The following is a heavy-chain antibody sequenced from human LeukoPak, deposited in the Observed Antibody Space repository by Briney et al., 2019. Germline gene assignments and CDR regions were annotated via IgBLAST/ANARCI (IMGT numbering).Heavy chain of an antibody. CDR1: GYTFTSYG. D-gene: IGHD3-3*01. V-gene: IGHV1-18*01. CDR3: ARDGYYDFCSGYYEVDP. CDR2: ISAYNGNT. J-gene: IGHJ5*02. Sequence: ASVKVSCKASGYTFTSYGISWVRQAPGQGLEWIGWISAYNGNTNYAQKLQGRVTMTTDTSTSTAYMELRSLRSDDTAVYYCARDGYYDFCSGYYEVDPWGQGTLVTVSS.